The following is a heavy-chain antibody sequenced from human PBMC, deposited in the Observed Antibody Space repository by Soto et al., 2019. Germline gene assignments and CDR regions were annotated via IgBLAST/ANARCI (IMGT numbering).Heavy chain of an antibody. D-gene: IGHD5-12*01. CDR1: GGSIRSTSHY. V-gene: IGHV4-39*01. CDR2: IYYRGSH. J-gene: IGHJ4*02. Sequence: QLQLQESGPGLVKPSAPLSLTCTVSGGSIRSTSHYWGWIRQPPGKGLEWIGPIYYRGSHYYNPSLKSRVTISVDTFKSQVSRKVLSVTAADTAMYYCASFSAYDQYFDYLGQVTLLTVPS. CDR3: ASFSAYDQYFDY.